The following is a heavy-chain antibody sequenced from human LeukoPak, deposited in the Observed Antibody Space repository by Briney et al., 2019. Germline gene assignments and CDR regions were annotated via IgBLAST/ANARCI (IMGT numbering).Heavy chain of an antibody. Sequence: GGSLRLSCAASGFTFSSYAMHWVRQAPGKGLEWVAVISYDGSNKYYADSVKGRFTISRDNFKNTLYLQMNSLRAEDTAVYYCARDQYDFWSGSPPDYWGQGTLVTVSS. CDR2: ISYDGSNK. CDR1: GFTFSSYA. CDR3: ARDQYDFWSGSPPDY. V-gene: IGHV3-30*04. J-gene: IGHJ4*02. D-gene: IGHD3-3*01.